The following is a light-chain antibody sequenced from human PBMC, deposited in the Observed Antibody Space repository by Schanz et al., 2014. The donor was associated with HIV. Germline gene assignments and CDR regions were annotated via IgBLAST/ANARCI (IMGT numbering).Light chain of an antibody. Sequence: QSALTQPPSASGSPGQSVTISCTGTSSDVGGYNYVSWYQQHPGKAPKLMIYEVSKRPSGVPDRFSGSKSGNTASLTVSGLQAEDEADYYCSSYTTSRTSVFGGGTKLTVL. J-gene: IGLJ2*01. CDR2: EVS. CDR1: SSDVGGYNY. CDR3: SSYTTSRTSV. V-gene: IGLV2-8*01.